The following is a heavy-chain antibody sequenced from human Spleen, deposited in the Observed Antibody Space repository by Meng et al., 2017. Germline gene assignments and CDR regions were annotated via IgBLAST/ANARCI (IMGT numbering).Heavy chain of an antibody. D-gene: IGHD3-10*01. CDR1: GVIFSNYD. Sequence: GGSLRLSCAASGVIFSNYDINWVRQAPGKGLEWVSYISSSGSTIYYADSVKGRFTISRDNAKNSLYLQMNSLRAEDTAVYYCARAYTGFYVSGSFHDAFDIWGQGTMVTVSS. V-gene: IGHV3-48*03. CDR2: ISSSGSTI. CDR3: ARAYTGFYVSGSFHDAFDI. J-gene: IGHJ3*02.